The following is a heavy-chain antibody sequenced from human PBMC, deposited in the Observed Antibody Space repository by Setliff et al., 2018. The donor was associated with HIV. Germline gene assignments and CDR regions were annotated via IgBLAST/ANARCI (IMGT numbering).Heavy chain of an antibody. J-gene: IGHJ5*01. D-gene: IGHD1-7*01. CDR3: ARVRLELRQYWFDS. V-gene: IGHV4-38-2*01. CDR2: MFRTGTS. Sequence: SETLSLTCAVSGYSIRSGYYWGWIRQSPGKGLEWIGTMFRTGTSYYNPSLTSRVTISVDTSKNQFSLKLNSVTAADTAVYYCARVRLELRQYWFDSWGQGSPVTVSS. CDR1: GYSIRSGYY.